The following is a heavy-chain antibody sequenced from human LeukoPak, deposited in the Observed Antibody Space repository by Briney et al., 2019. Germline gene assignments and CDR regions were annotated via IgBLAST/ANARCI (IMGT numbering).Heavy chain of an antibody. CDR1: GFTFSDYY. J-gene: IGHJ3*02. CDR3: ARAPSPYYYDSSDYQGDAFDI. CDR2: ISSSGSSV. V-gene: IGHV3-11*01. Sequence: PGGSLRLSCAASGFTFSDYYMSWIRQAPGKGLDWVSYISSSGSSVYYADSVKGRFTISRDNAKNSLYLQMNSLRAEDTAVYYCARAPSPYYYDSSDYQGDAFDIWGQGTMVTVSS. D-gene: IGHD3-22*01.